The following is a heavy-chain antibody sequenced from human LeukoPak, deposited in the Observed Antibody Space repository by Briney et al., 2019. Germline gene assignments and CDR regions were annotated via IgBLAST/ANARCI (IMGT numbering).Heavy chain of an antibody. D-gene: IGHD3-3*01. Sequence: SETLSLTCTVSGGSISSGGYYWSWIRQHPGKGLEWIGYIYYSGTTYYNPSLKSRVTISLDTSKNQFSLKLSSATAADTAIYFCARDRSGYSLFDSWGQGTLVTVSS. J-gene: IGHJ4*02. V-gene: IGHV4-31*03. CDR3: ARDRSGYSLFDS. CDR1: GGSISSGGYY. CDR2: IYYSGTT.